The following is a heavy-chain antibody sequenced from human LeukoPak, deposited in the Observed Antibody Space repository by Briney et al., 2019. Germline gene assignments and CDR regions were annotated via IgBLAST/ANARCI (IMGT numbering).Heavy chain of an antibody. Sequence: GRSLRLSCAASGFTFSSYGMHWVRQAPGKGLEWVSGINWNGGSTGYADSVKGRFTISRDNAKNSLFLQMNSLRAEDTAFYYCAREVITTITAFDIWGQGTMVTVSS. CDR3: AREVITTITAFDI. CDR1: GFTFSSYG. D-gene: IGHD3-22*01. CDR2: INWNGGST. V-gene: IGHV3-20*04. J-gene: IGHJ3*02.